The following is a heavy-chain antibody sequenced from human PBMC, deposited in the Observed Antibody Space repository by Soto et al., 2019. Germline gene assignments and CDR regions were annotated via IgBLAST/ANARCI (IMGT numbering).Heavy chain of an antibody. CDR1: GYTFTSYG. Sequence: ASVKVSCKASGYTFTSYGISWVRQAPGQGLEWMGWISAYNGNTNYAQKLQGRVTMTTDTSTSTAYMELRSLRSDDTAVYYCARDSINMIVLQLYYYYGMDVWGQGTTVTVYS. V-gene: IGHV1-18*01. CDR3: ARDSINMIVLQLYYYYGMDV. D-gene: IGHD3-22*01. CDR2: ISAYNGNT. J-gene: IGHJ6*02.